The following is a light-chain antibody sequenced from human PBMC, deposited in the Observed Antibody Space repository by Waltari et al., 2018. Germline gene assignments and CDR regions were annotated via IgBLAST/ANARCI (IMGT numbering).Light chain of an antibody. CDR3: CSYAGSYTNVV. J-gene: IGLJ2*01. Sequence: QSALTHPRSVSGSPGQSVTLSCTGTSSAVGGYNYVPCYQHHPGKAPNLMIYYVSKRPSAVPDRFSGSKSGNTASLTISGLQAEDEADYYCCSYAGSYTNVVFGGGTKLTVL. CDR1: SSAVGGYNY. CDR2: YVS. V-gene: IGLV2-11*01.